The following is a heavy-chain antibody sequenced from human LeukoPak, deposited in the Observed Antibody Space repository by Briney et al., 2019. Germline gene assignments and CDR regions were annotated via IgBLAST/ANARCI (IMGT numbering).Heavy chain of an antibody. CDR3: ARAPGGYSGYTHDS. D-gene: IGHD5-12*01. V-gene: IGHV3-21*01. J-gene: IGHJ4*02. CDR2: INTGGSYK. Sequence: GGSLRLSCAASGFTFSTYSMNWVRQAPGKGLEWVSSINTGGSYKYYADSVKGRFTISRDNAKDSLNLQMNSLRADDTAVYYCARAPGGYSGYTHDSWGPGTQVTVSS. CDR1: GFTFSTYS.